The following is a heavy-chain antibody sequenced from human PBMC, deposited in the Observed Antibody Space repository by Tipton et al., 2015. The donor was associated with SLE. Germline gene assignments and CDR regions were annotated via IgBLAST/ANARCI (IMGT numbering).Heavy chain of an antibody. Sequence: TLSLTCTVSGVSISSASYYWNWIRQPAGKGLGWIGRAYTTGSPYYNPSLESRVAISMDTSKNQFSLKLTAVTAADTAVYYCARTLDALDILGQGTMVTVSS. J-gene: IGHJ3*02. CDR1: GVSISSASYY. CDR2: AYTTGSP. CDR3: ARTLDALDI. V-gene: IGHV4-61*02.